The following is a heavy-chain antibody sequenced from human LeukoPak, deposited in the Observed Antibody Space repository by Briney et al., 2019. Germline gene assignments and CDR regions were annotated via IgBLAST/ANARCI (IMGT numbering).Heavy chain of an antibody. CDR1: GGSISTYY. J-gene: IGHJ4*02. D-gene: IGHD2-8*01. Sequence: RSSETLSLTCSVSGGSISTYYWSSIRQPPGKGLEWIGYIYNSGTTNYNPSLKSRVTISVDTSKNQFSLKLSSVTAADTAVYYCARRRAHCPNGVCYTGIDYWGQGILVTVSS. CDR3: ARRRAHCPNGVCYTGIDY. V-gene: IGHV4-59*08. CDR2: IYNSGTT.